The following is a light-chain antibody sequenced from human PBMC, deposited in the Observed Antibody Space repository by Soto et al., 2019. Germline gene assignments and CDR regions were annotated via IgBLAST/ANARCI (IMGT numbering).Light chain of an antibody. CDR1: QSISSW. V-gene: IGKV1-5*01. Sequence: DIQMPQSPSTLSASVGDRVTITCRASQSISSWLAWYQQKPGKAPKLLIYDASSLESGVPSRFSGRGSGTEFTLTISSLQPDDFATYYCQQYNSYWTFGQGAKV. CDR2: DAS. J-gene: IGKJ1*01. CDR3: QQYNSYWT.